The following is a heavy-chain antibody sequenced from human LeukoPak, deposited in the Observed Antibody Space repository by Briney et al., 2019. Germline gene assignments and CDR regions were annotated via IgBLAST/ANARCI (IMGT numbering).Heavy chain of an antibody. CDR3: AIRMFYGSGSYLSY. Sequence: ASVKVSCKASGYTFTSYDINWVRQATGQGLEWMGWMNPNSGNTNYAQKLQGRVTMTTDTSTSTAYMELRSLRSDDTAVYYCAIRMFYGSGSYLSYWGQGTLVTVSS. CDR2: MNPNSGNT. D-gene: IGHD3-10*01. J-gene: IGHJ4*02. CDR1: GYTFTSYD. V-gene: IGHV1-18*01.